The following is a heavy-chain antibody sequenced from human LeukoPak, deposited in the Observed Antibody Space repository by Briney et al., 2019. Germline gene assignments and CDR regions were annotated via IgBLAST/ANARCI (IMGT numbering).Heavy chain of an antibody. CDR3: VRDLMGSGSTTAYLHH. CDR2: ISRSSRHA. V-gene: IGHV3-21*01. Sequence: PGGSLRLSCAASGFTFSDYSMNWVRQAPGKGLEWVSSISRSSRHAYYAGSVKGRFTISRDNATNSLYLQMNSLRAEDMAVYFCVRDLMGSGSTTAYLHHWGQGTLVTVSS. D-gene: IGHD1-1*01. J-gene: IGHJ1*01. CDR1: GFTFSDYS.